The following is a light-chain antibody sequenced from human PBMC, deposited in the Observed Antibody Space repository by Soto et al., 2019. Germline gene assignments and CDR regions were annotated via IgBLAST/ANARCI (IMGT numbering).Light chain of an antibody. CDR3: TSWTTSTTMK. CDR2: DVN. J-gene: IGLJ2*01. CDR1: SSDVGAYNY. Sequence: QSVLTQPASVSGSPGPSITISCTGTSSDVGAYNYVSWYQQHPGKAPKLMIYDVNIRPSGVSNRFSGSKSGNTASLTISGLQAEDEADYYCTSWTTSTTMKFGGGTKVTVL. V-gene: IGLV2-14*01.